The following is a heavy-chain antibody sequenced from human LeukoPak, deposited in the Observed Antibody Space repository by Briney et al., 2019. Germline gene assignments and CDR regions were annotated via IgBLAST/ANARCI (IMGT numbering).Heavy chain of an antibody. CDR1: GFTVSSNY. D-gene: IGHD3-9*01. CDR3: ARGYPGLMDAFDI. J-gene: IGHJ3*02. V-gene: IGHV3-53*04. Sequence: GGSLRLSCAASGFTVSSNYMGWVRQAPGKGLEWVSVIYSGGSTYYADSVKGRFTISRHNSKNTLYLQMNSLRAEDTAVHYCARGYPGLMDAFDIWGQGTMVTVSS. CDR2: IYSGGST.